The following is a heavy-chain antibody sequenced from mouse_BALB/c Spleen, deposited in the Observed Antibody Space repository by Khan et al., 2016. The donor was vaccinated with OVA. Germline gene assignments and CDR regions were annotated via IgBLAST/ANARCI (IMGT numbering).Heavy chain of an antibody. V-gene: IGHV3-2*02. J-gene: IGHJ3*01. CDR1: GYSITSEYT. CDR2: ISYSGNT. Sequence: VQLQQSGPGLVKPSQSLSLTCTVTGYSITSEYTWNWIRQFPGNKLEWMGFISYSGNTRYNPSLKSRISITRDTSKNQFFLQLNSVTSEDTATYYCARKDYYDYDPFPYWGHGTLVTVSA. CDR3: ARKDYYDYDPFPY. D-gene: IGHD2-4*01.